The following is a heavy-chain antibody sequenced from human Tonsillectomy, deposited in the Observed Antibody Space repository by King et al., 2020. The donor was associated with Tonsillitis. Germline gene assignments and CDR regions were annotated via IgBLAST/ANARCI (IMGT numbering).Heavy chain of an antibody. J-gene: IGHJ4*02. CDR3: ARELDY. CDR1: GDSISSSGSY. V-gene: IGHV4-31*03. Sequence: VQLQESGPGLVKPSQTLSLTCTVSGDSISSSGSYWSWIRQHPVKGLEWIGYISYSGSTYYTPSLRSRVTISADTSKNQFSLTLNSVTAADTAVYYCARELDYWGQGTLVTVSS. CDR2: ISYSGST.